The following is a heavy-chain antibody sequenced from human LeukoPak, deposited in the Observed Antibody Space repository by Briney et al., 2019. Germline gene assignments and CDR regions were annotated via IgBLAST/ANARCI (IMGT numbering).Heavy chain of an antibody. J-gene: IGHJ4*02. CDR2: IYYSGST. Sequence: PSDSQSPTRPVSGASMSSISYYSGWIRQPPGNGLEWIGLIYYSGSTYYNPSLKSRVTIAVDTSKNQFSLKLSSVTAADTAVFYCARLTFGELNYYFDYWGQGTLVTVSS. D-gene: IGHD3-10*01. V-gene: IGHV4-39*01. CDR3: ARLTFGELNYYFDY. CDR1: GASMSSISYY.